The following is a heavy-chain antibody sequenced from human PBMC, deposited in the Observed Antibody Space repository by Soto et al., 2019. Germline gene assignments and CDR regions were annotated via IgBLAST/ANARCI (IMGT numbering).Heavy chain of an antibody. V-gene: IGHV4-59*01. CDR3: ARDRRTTYNWNDQYYYYGMDV. CDR2: IYYSGST. D-gene: IGHD1-1*01. J-gene: IGHJ6*02. CDR1: GGSISSYY. Sequence: ETLSLTCTVSGGSISSYYWSWIRQPPGKGLEWIGYIYYSGSTNYNPSLKSRVTISVDTSKNQFSLKLSSVTAADTAVYYCARDRRTTYNWNDQYYYYGMDVWGQGTTVTVSS.